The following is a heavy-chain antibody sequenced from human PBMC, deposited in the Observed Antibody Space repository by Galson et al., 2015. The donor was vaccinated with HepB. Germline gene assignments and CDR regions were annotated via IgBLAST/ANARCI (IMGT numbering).Heavy chain of an antibody. V-gene: IGHV3-30*18. Sequence: SLRLSCAASGFNFRNYGMYWVRQAPGKGLEWVAVIAYGGSKRYYRDSVKGRFTISRDNPKNTLYLEMNSLRPEDTAIYYCAKVDPIYGVFSYYGMHSWGQGSTVLVS. D-gene: IGHD3-3*01. CDR1: GFNFRNYG. J-gene: IGHJ6*02. CDR2: IAYGGSKR. CDR3: AKVDPIYGVFSYYGMHS.